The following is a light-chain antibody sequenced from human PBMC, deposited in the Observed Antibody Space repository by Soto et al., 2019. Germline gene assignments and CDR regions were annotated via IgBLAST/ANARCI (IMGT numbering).Light chain of an antibody. CDR2: AAS. Sequence: AIRMTQSPSSLSASTGDRVTITCRASQGISSYLAWYQQKPGKAPKVLIYAASTLQSGVPSRFSGSGSATDSPLTLSSLKSKDFATNYYNQYYSFPRPFGQGPKVKTK. J-gene: IGKJ1*01. CDR3: NQYYSFPRP. CDR1: QGISSY. V-gene: IGKV1-8*01.